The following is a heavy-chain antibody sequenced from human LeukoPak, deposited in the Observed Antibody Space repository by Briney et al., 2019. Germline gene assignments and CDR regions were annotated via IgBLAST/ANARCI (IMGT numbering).Heavy chain of an antibody. CDR1: GGSFSGYY. CDR3: ARGGYDYVWGSYRYTAFDY. J-gene: IGHJ4*02. D-gene: IGHD3-16*02. CDR2: INHSGST. Sequence: SETLSLTCAVYGGSFSGYYWSWIRQPPGKGLEWIGEINHSGSTNYNPSLKSRATISVDTSKNQFSLKLSSVTAADTAVYYCARGGYDYVWGSYRYTAFDYWGQGTLVTVSS. V-gene: IGHV4-34*01.